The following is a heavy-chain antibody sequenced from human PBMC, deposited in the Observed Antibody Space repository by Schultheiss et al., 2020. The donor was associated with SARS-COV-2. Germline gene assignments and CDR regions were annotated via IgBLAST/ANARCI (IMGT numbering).Heavy chain of an antibody. V-gene: IGHV3-30*18. CDR2: ISYDGSNK. J-gene: IGHJ5*02. Sequence: GGSLRLSCAASGFTFSAFGMHWVRQAPGKGLEWVAVISYDGSNKYYADSVKGRFTISRDNAKNSLYLQMNSLSAEDTAVYYCAKDRRGALRLGELSSWGQGTRVTVSS. CDR3: AKDRRGALRLGELSS. D-gene: IGHD3-16*02. CDR1: GFTFSAFG.